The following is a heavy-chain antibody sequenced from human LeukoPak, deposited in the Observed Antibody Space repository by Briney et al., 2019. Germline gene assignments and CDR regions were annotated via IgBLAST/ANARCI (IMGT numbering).Heavy chain of an antibody. V-gene: IGHV1-69*13. D-gene: IGHD3-10*01. CDR2: IIPIFGTA. Sequence: SVTVSCKASGGTFSTYAISWVRQAPGQGLEWMGGIIPIFGTANYAQKFQGRVTITADESTSTAYMELSSLRSKDTAVYYCAAATGSGSTQREYWGQGTLVTVSS. CDR3: AAATGSGSTQREY. CDR1: GGTFSTYA. J-gene: IGHJ4*02.